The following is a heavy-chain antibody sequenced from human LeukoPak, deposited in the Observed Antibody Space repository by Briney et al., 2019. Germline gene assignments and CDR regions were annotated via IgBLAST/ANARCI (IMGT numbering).Heavy chain of an antibody. CDR1: GFTFDDYA. CDR2: ISWNSGSI. V-gene: IGHV3-9*01. J-gene: IGHJ6*03. D-gene: IGHD2-2*01. Sequence: GRSLRLSCAASGFTFDDYAMHWVRQAPGKGLEWDSGISWNSGSIGYADSVKGRFTISRDNAKNSLYLQMNSLRDEDTALYYCANLGSAGCRRITSCSAYMDVWGKGTTVTVSS. CDR3: ANLGSAGCRRITSCSAYMDV.